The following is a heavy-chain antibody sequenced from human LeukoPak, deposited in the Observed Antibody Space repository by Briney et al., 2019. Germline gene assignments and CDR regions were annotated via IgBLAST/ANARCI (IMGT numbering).Heavy chain of an antibody. D-gene: IGHD3-3*01. J-gene: IGHJ4*02. CDR3: ARDSGNYYTMYYFDY. CDR1: GFTFSSYA. V-gene: IGHV3-30-3*01. CDR2: ISYDGSNK. Sequence: PGRSLKLSCAASGFTFSSYAMHWVRQAPGKGLEWVAVISYDGSNKYYADSVKGRFTISRDNSKNTLYLQMNSLRAEDTAVYYCARDSGNYYTMYYFDYWGQGTLVTVSS.